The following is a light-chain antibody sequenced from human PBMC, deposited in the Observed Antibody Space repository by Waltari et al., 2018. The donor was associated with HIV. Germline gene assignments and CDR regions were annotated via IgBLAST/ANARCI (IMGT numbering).Light chain of an antibody. J-gene: IGKJ3*01. Sequence: PSVSVAPGKTAAITCGGNDIGSKRVHWYQHKSGMAPKLLIYGISTLESGVPSRFSGSGSGTDFTLTIRSLQPEDFATYFCQQGDRYPFTFGPGTKVDIK. CDR2: GIS. CDR1: DIGSKR. V-gene: IGKV1-12*01. CDR3: QQGDRYPFT.